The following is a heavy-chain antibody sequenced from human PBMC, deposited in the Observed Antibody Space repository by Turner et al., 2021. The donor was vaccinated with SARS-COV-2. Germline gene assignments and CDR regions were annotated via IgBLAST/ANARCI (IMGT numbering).Heavy chain of an antibody. CDR2: ISYDGSNK. CDR3: AKMMFGGWSGFDY. J-gene: IGHJ4*02. D-gene: IGHD3-10*02. Sequence: QVQLVESGGGVVQPGRYLILTCAATGFTFSSYAMHWVRQAPGKGLEWVAVISYDGSNKYYVDSVKGRFTISRDNSKNTLYLQMNSLRAEDTAVYYCAKMMFGGWSGFDYWGQGTLVTVSS. V-gene: IGHV3-30*18. CDR1: GFTFSSYA.